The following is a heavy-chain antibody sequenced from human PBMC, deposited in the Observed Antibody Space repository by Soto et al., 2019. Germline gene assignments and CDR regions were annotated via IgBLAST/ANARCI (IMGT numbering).Heavy chain of an antibody. CDR3: ARDLTIFGVVPGNFDY. CDR1: GGTFSSYA. V-gene: IGHV1-69*13. CDR2: IIPIFGTA. D-gene: IGHD3-3*01. Sequence: SVKVSCKASGGTFSSYAISWVRQAPGQGLEWMGGIIPIFGTANYAQKFQGRVTITADESTSTAYMELSSLRSEDTAVYYCARDLTIFGVVPGNFDYWGQGTLVIVSS. J-gene: IGHJ4*02.